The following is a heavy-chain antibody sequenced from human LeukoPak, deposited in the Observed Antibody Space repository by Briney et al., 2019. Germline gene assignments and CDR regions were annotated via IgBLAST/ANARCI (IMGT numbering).Heavy chain of an antibody. J-gene: IGHJ4*02. D-gene: IGHD4-23*01. V-gene: IGHV4-59*12. Sequence: TSSETLSLTCTVSGGSISSYYWSWIRQPPGKGLEWIGYIYYSGSTNYNPSLKSRVTISVDTSKNQFSLKLSSVTAADTAVYYCARGGNSKASDYWGQGTLVTVSS. CDR2: IYYSGST. CDR1: GGSISSYY. CDR3: ARGGNSKASDY.